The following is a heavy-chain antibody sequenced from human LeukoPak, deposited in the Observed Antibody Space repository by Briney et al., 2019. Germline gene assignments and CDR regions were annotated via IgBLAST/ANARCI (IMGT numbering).Heavy chain of an antibody. J-gene: IGHJ3*02. V-gene: IGHV3-7*01. Sequence: PGGSLRLSCAASGFTFSSYWMSWVRQAPGKGLEWVANIKQDGSKTYYVDSVKGRFTISRDNAKNSLYLQMNSLRVEDTAVYYCASDPPWENDAFDIWGQGTMVTVSS. CDR2: IKQDGSKT. D-gene: IGHD1-26*01. CDR3: ASDPPWENDAFDI. CDR1: GFTFSSYW.